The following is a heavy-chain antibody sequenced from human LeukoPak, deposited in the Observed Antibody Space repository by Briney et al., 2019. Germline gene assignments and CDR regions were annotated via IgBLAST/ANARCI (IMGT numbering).Heavy chain of an antibody. Sequence: LSETLSLTCGVYGGSFNDYYWSWIRQPPGKGLEWIGEINHSGSTNYNPSLKSRVAISVDTSKNQFSLKLSSVTAADTAVYYCARGFNYGMDLWGQGTTVTVSS. CDR3: ARGFNYGMDL. V-gene: IGHV4-34*01. CDR2: INHSGST. J-gene: IGHJ6*02. CDR1: GGSFNDYY.